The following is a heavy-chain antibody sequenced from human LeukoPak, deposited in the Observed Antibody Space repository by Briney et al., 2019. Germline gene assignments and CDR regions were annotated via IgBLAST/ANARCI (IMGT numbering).Heavy chain of an antibody. CDR2: IYYSGST. CDR3: ARVHGGYFDY. Sequence: PETLSLTCTVSGGSISSSSYYWGWIRQPPGKGLEWIGSIYYSGSTYYNPSLKSRVTISVDTSKNQFSLKLSSVTAADTAVYYCARVHGGYFDYWGQGTLVTVSS. CDR1: GGSISSSSYY. J-gene: IGHJ4*02. D-gene: IGHD4-23*01. V-gene: IGHV4-39*07.